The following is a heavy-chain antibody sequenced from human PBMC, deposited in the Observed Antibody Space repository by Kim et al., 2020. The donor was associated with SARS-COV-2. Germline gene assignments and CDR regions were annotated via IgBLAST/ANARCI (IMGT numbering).Heavy chain of an antibody. V-gene: IGHV3-33*01. CDR3: ARPITMIRTGDAFDI. Sequence: GGSLRLSCAASGFTFSSYGMHWVRQAPGKGLEWVAVIWYDGSNKYYADSVKGRFTISRDNSKNTLYLQMNSLRAEDTAVYYCARPITMIRTGDAFDIWGQGTMVTVSS. CDR1: GFTFSSYG. CDR2: IWYDGSNK. D-gene: IGHD3-22*01. J-gene: IGHJ3*02.